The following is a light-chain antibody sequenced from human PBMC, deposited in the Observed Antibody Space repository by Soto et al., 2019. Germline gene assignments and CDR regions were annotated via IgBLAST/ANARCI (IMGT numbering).Light chain of an antibody. Sequence: DIQMTQSPSTLSASVGDRVTITCRASQSISSWLAWYQQKPGKAPKLLIYDASSLENGVTSRFRGSGSGTEFTLTVSSPQPDDLATYYCQQYNSYSLTFGGGTKVEIK. V-gene: IGKV1-5*01. CDR3: QQYNSYSLT. J-gene: IGKJ4*01. CDR2: DAS. CDR1: QSISSW.